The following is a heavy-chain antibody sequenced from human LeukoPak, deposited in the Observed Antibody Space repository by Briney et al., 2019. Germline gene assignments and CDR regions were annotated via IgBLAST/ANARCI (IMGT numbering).Heavy chain of an antibody. Sequence: PGGSLSLSCAASGFTFSSYSMNWVRQAPGKGLEWVSYISSSSTIYYADSVKGRFTISRDTAKNSLYLQMNSLRDEDTAVYYCARDTFSVAEQDDAFDIWGQGTMVTVSS. CDR1: GFTFSSYS. J-gene: IGHJ3*02. D-gene: IGHD6-19*01. CDR2: ISSSSTI. CDR3: ARDTFSVAEQDDAFDI. V-gene: IGHV3-48*02.